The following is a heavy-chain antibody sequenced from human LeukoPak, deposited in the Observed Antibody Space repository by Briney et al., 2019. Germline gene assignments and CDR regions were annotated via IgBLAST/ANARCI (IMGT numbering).Heavy chain of an antibody. CDR3: ARVFPRLGIALDAFDI. Sequence: GGSLRLSCAASGFTFSSYSMNWVRQAPGKGLEWVSSISSSSSYIYYADSVKGRFTISRDNAKNSLYLQMNSLRAEDTAVYYCARVFPRLGIALDAFDIWGQGTMVTVSS. J-gene: IGHJ3*02. V-gene: IGHV3-21*01. CDR1: GFTFSSYS. D-gene: IGHD3-16*01. CDR2: ISSSSSYI.